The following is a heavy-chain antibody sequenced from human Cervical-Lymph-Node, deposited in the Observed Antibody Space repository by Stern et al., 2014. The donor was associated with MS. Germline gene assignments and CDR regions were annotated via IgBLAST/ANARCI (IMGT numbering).Heavy chain of an antibody. CDR1: GYTFTGNY. V-gene: IGHV1-2*06. CDR2: INTGRCVT. J-gene: IGHJ5*02. D-gene: IGHD4-11*01. CDR3: AKMGDPVTTTFDH. Sequence: QVQLVQSGAEVKRPGASVKVSCKASGYTFTGNYLHWVRQAPGQGLEWVGRINTGRCVTNYSQKFQGRVTMTRDTSISTAYMELRRVRSDDTAVYYCAKMGDPVTTTFDHWGQGTLVTVSS.